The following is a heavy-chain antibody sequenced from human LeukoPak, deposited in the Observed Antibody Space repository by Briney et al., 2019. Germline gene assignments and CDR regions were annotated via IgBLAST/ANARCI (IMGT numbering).Heavy chain of an antibody. Sequence: GASVKVSCKAPGYTFTSYYMHWVRQAPGQGLEWMGIINPSGGSTSYAQKFQGRVTMTRDTSTSTVYMELSSLRSEDTAVYYCARGGPIPSLQYCSSTSCHVAKYNWFDPWGQGTLVTVSS. CDR3: ARGGPIPSLQYCSSTSCHVAKYNWFDP. CDR2: INPSGGST. V-gene: IGHV1-46*01. J-gene: IGHJ5*02. D-gene: IGHD2-2*01. CDR1: GYTFTSYY.